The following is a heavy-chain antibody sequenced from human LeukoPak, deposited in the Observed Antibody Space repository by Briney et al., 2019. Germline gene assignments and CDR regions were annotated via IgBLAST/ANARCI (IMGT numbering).Heavy chain of an antibody. D-gene: IGHD3-22*01. CDR1: GGSISSSSDY. V-gene: IGHV4-39*01. CDR3: ARGVVYYDSSGYKGVFDY. Sequence: SETLSLTCTVSGGSISSSSDYWDWIRQPPGKGLEWIGSIYYSGSTYYNPSLKSRVTISVDTSKNQFSLKLSSVTAADTAVYYCARGVVYYDSSGYKGVFDYWGQGTLVTVSS. CDR2: IYYSGST. J-gene: IGHJ4*02.